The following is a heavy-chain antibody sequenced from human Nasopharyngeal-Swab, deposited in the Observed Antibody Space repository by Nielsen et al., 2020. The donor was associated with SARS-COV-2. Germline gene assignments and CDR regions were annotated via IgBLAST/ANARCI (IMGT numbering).Heavy chain of an antibody. J-gene: IGHJ4*02. CDR3: ARPTSPYYFDY. V-gene: IGHV1-46*01. CDR1: GYTFTSYY. Sequence: SGKVSCKASGYTFTSYYMHWVRQAPGQGLEWMGIINPSGGSTSYAQKFQGRVTMTRDTSTSTVYMELSSLRSEDTAVYYCARPTSPYYFDYWGQGTLVTVSS. CDR2: INPSGGST.